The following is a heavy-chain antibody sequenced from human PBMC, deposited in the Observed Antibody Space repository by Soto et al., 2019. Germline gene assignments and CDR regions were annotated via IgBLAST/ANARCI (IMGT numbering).Heavy chain of an antibody. CDR1: GFTFSSYG. D-gene: IGHD3-10*01. J-gene: IGHJ6*02. V-gene: IGHV3-30*02. Sequence: PGGSLRLSCVTSGFTFSSYGMHWFRQAPGKGLEWLAIIRYDGSNKYYGDSVKGRFTISRDNSNNTLYLEMNNLRAEDTAVYYCARDRTFYGSGSKGMDFWGQGTTVTVSS. CDR3: ARDRTFYGSGSKGMDF. CDR2: IRYDGSNK.